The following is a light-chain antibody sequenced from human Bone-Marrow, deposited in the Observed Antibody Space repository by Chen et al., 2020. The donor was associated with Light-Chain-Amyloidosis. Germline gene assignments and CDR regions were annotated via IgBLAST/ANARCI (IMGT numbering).Light chain of an antibody. V-gene: IGKV4-1*01. CDR2: WAS. CDR3: QQYYATLPS. Sequence: DIVMTQSPDSLAVSLGERATINCKSRQSVLYSSNNKNYLAWYQQKPGQPPKLLISWASTREAGVPDRFSGGGSETDFTRTISSLQAEDVAVYYCQQYYATLPSFGGGTKVEIK. J-gene: IGKJ4*01. CDR1: QSVLYSSNNKNY.